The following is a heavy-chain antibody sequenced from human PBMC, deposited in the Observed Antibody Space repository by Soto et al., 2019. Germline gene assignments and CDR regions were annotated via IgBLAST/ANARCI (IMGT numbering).Heavy chain of an antibody. Sequence: EVQLVQSGAEVKKPGESLKISCKGSGYSFTSYWIGWVRQMPGKGLEWMGIIYPGDSDTRYSPSFQGQVTISADKSISTAYLQWSSLKASDTAMYYCARHWDTVAASQYNWFDPWGQGTLVTVSS. V-gene: IGHV5-51*01. D-gene: IGHD2-15*01. CDR1: GYSFTSYW. J-gene: IGHJ5*02. CDR2: IYPGDSDT. CDR3: ARHWDTVAASQYNWFDP.